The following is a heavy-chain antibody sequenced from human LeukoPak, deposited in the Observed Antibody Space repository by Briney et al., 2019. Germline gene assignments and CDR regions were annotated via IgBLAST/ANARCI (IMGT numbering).Heavy chain of an antibody. CDR1: GFTFSSYS. CDR3: ARGQQLDLFNWFDP. V-gene: IGHV3-74*01. D-gene: IGHD6-13*01. Sequence: GGSLRLSCAASGFTFSSYSMNWVRQAPGKGLVWVSRIKSDGSSTTYADSVKGRFTISRDNAKNTLYLQMNSLRAEDTAVYYCARGQQLDLFNWFDPWGQGTLVTVSS. CDR2: IKSDGSST. J-gene: IGHJ5*02.